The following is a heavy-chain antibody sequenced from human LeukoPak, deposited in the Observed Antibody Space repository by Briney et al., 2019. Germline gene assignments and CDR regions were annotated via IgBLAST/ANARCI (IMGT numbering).Heavy chain of an antibody. Sequence: ASVMVSCKASGYAFTGYFIHWVRQAPGQGLEWMGWINPNSDGTNYAQRFQGRVTMTRDTSITTAYMELSRLRSDDTAVYYCARELRFLEWSSYHFDIWGQGTMVTVSS. V-gene: IGHV1-2*02. CDR1: GYAFTGYF. J-gene: IGHJ3*02. CDR2: INPNSDGT. CDR3: ARELRFLEWSSYHFDI. D-gene: IGHD3-3*01.